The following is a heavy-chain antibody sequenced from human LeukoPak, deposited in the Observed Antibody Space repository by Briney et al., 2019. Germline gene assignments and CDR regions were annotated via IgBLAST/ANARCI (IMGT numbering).Heavy chain of an antibody. Sequence: GGSLRLSCATSGFTFDDYAMHWVRQAPRKGLEWVSLISGDGGATYYADSVKGRFTISRDNSKNSLYLQMNSLRTEDTALYYCAKAYSDYDPYYFDYWGQGTLVTVSS. CDR3: AKAYSDYDPYYFDY. D-gene: IGHD5-12*01. CDR1: GFTFDDYA. V-gene: IGHV3-43*02. CDR2: ISGDGGAT. J-gene: IGHJ4*02.